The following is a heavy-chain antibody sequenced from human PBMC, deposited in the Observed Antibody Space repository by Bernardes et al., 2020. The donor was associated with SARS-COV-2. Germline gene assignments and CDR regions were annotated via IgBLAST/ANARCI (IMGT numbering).Heavy chain of an antibody. CDR1: GFTFSSHW. CDR3: ARGALDGGGRYLIDY. V-gene: IGHV3-74*01. J-gene: IGHJ4*02. Sequence: GSLRLSCVGSGFTFSSHWMHWVRQAPGKGLVWVSRINPGATGTNYPDSVKGRFTVSRDNAKNTLYLQMNSLRGEDTAVYYCARGALDGGGRYLIDYWGQGILVTVSS. CDR2: INPGATGT. D-gene: IGHD6-19*01.